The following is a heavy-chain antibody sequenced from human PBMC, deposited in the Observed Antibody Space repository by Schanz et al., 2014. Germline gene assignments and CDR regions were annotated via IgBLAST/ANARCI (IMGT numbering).Heavy chain of an antibody. V-gene: IGHV3-11*03. Sequence: QVHLLESGGGLVEPGGSLRLSCAASGFSFSDYYMSWIRQAPGKGLEWISFINTGSNYINYADSVKGRFTISRDNTKNSLFLQLNSLRADYTAVYYCAKTLFPGGTQTFGNWGRGTLVTVSS. J-gene: IGHJ4*02. D-gene: IGHD2-8*02. CDR1: GFSFSDYY. CDR2: INTGSNYI. CDR3: AKTLFPGGTQTFGN.